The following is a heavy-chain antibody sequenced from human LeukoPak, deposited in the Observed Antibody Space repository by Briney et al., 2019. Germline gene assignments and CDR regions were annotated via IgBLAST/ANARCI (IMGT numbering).Heavy chain of an antibody. CDR3: ARSSRLDY. J-gene: IGHJ4*02. Sequence: PGGSLRLSCAASGFTFNTYVMHWVRQAPGRGLEWVAIISSDGSNKYHADSVKGRFTISRDNSKNMLFLQMNDLRAEDTAVYYCARSSRLDYWGQGTLVTVSS. V-gene: IGHV3-30*04. CDR1: GFTFNTYV. CDR2: ISSDGSNK.